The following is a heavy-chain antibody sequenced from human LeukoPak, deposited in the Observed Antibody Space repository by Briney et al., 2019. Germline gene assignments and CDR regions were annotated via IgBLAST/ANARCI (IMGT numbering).Heavy chain of an antibody. D-gene: IGHD6-13*01. J-gene: IGHJ6*03. CDR2: INHSGST. V-gene: IGHV4-34*01. Sequence: SETLSLTCAVYGGSFSGYYWSWIRQPPGKGLEWIGEINHSGSTNYNPSLKSRVTISVDTSKNQFSLKLSSVTAADTAVYYCARLRRIAAAGKSYYYYYMDVWGKGTTVTISS. CDR1: GGSFSGYY. CDR3: ARLRRIAAAGKSYYYYYMDV.